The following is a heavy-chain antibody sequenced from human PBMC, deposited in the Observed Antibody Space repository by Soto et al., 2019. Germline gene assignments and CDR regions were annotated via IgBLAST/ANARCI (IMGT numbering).Heavy chain of an antibody. CDR1: GFTFSSYA. D-gene: IGHD2-15*01. CDR2: ISYDGSNK. Sequence: GGSLRLSCAASGFTFSSYAMHWVRQAPGKGLEWVAVISYDGSNKYYADSVKGRFTISRDNSKNTLYLQMNSLRAEDTAVYYCASGDTVVVVAAASDYWGQGTLVTVSS. CDR3: ASGDTVVVVAAASDY. V-gene: IGHV3-30-3*01. J-gene: IGHJ4*02.